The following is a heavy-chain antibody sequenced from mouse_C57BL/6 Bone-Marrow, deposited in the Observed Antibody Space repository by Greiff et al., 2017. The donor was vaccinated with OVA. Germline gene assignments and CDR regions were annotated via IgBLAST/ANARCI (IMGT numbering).Heavy chain of an antibody. CDR2: ISSGGDYI. D-gene: IGHD1-1*01. CDR1: GFTFSSYA. Sequence: LQESGEGLVKPGGSLKLSCAASGFTFSSYAMSWVRQTPEKRLEWVAYISSGGDYIYYADTVQGRFTISRDHARDTLYLQMSSLKSEDTAMYYCTRCLIYYYGSSYSQAWFADWGQGTLVSVAA. J-gene: IGHJ3*01. V-gene: IGHV5-9-1*02. CDR3: TRCLIYYYGSSYSQAWFAD.